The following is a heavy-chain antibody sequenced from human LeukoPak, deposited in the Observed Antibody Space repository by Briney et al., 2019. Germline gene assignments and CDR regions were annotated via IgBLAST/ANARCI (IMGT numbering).Heavy chain of an antibody. CDR1: GFTFTSYW. CDR3: AREVWGPEY. Sequence: GGSLRLSCAASGFTFTSYWMTWVRRAPGKGLEWVANIREDGSERYYVASVKGRFTVSRDNAKKSLSLQVNSPRAEDTAVYYCAREVWGPEYWGQGTLVTVSS. CDR2: IREDGSER. J-gene: IGHJ4*02. V-gene: IGHV3-7*01. D-gene: IGHD1-14*01.